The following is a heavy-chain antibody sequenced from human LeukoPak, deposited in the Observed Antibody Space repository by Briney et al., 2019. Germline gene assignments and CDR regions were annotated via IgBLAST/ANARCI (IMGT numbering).Heavy chain of an antibody. CDR2: ISYDGSNE. J-gene: IGHJ5*02. CDR3: AKGDSGRYPNWVDP. Sequence: PGRSLRLSCAASGFTFSSYVMHWVRQAPGKGLEWVAIISYDGSNEYYADSVKGRFTISRDNSKNTLYLQMNSLRAADTAVYYCAKGDSGRYPNWVDPWGQGTLVTVSS. D-gene: IGHD1-26*01. CDR1: GFTFSSYV. V-gene: IGHV3-30*04.